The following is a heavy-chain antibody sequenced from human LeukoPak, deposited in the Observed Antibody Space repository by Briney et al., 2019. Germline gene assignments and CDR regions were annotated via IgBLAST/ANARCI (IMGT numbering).Heavy chain of an antibody. CDR2: MNPNSGNT. D-gene: IGHD4-23*01. J-gene: IGHJ6*02. Sequence: ASVTVSCKASGYTFTSYDINWVRQATGQGLEWMGWMNPNSGNTGYAQKFQGRVTMTRNTSISTAYMELSSLRSEDTAVYYCARGDYGGTLYYGMDVWGQGTTVTVSS. CDR3: ARGDYGGTLYYGMDV. V-gene: IGHV1-8*01. CDR1: GYTFTSYD.